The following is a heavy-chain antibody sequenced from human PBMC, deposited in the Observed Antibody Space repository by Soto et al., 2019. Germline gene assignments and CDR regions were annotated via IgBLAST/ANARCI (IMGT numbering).Heavy chain of an antibody. CDR3: ARYSGSYYGAFDI. CDR1: GYAFTSYA. V-gene: IGHV1-3*01. D-gene: IGHD1-26*01. J-gene: IGHJ3*02. CDR2: INAGNGNT. Sequence: ASVEVSCKASGYAFTSYAMHWVRQAPGQRLEWMGWINAGNGNTKYSQKFQGRVTITRDTSASTAYMELSSLRSQDTAVYYCARYSGSYYGAFDIWGQGTMVTV.